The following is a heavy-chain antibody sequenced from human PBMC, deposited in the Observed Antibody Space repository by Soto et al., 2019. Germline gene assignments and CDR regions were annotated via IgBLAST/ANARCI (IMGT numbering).Heavy chain of an antibody. J-gene: IGHJ4*02. V-gene: IGHV3-23*01. CDR3: AKDRRAGGNSAFYFDF. Sequence: HPGGSLRLSCAASGFKFSNYAMSWVRQAPGKGLEWVSLISATGGGTYYADSVKGRFTISRDNSHNTPYLQVHSLTAEDTAVYYCAKDRRAGGNSAFYFDFWGQGAQVTVSS. CDR2: ISATGGGT. CDR1: GFKFSNYA. D-gene: IGHD3-16*01.